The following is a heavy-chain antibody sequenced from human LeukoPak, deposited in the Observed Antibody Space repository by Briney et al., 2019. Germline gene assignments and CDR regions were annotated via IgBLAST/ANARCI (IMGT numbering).Heavy chain of an antibody. Sequence: GGSLRLSCAASGFTFSSYSMNWVRQAPGKGLEWVSSISSSSSYIYHADSVKGRFTISRDNAKNSLYLQMNSLRAEDTAVYYCARDRKITFGGVIVIPYYFDYWGQGTLVTVSS. D-gene: IGHD3-16*02. CDR1: GFTFSSYS. V-gene: IGHV3-21*01. CDR3: ARDRKITFGGVIVIPYYFDY. CDR2: ISSSSSYI. J-gene: IGHJ4*02.